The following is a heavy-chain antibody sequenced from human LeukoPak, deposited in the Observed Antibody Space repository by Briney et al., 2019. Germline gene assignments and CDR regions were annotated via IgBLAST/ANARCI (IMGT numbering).Heavy chain of an antibody. V-gene: IGHV3-74*01. Sequence: GGSLRLSCAASGFTFSSYWMHWVFQAPGKGLVWVSRINTDGSSTSYADSVKGRFTISRDNAKNTLYLQMNSLRAEDTAVYYCARDQCTSTSCYGYNWFDPWGQGTLVTVSS. J-gene: IGHJ5*02. CDR3: ARDQCTSTSCYGYNWFDP. CDR2: INTDGSST. CDR1: GFTFSSYW. D-gene: IGHD2-2*01.